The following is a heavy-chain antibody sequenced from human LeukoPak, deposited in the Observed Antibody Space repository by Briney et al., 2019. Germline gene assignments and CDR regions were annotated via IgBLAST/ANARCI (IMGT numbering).Heavy chain of an antibody. CDR2: IYHSGST. J-gene: IGHJ5*02. Sequence: SETLSLTCVVSGYSISSGYYWGWIRQPPGKGLEWIGSIYHSGSTYYNPSLKSRVTISVDTSENQFSLKLSSVTAADTASYYCARQYRPAPFDPWGQGTLVTVSS. V-gene: IGHV4-38-2*01. CDR3: ARQYRPAPFDP. CDR1: GYSISSGYY. D-gene: IGHD5-12*01.